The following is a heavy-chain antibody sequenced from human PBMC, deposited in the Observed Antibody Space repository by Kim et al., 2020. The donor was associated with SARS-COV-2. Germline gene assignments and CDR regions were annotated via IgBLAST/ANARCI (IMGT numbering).Heavy chain of an antibody. D-gene: IGHD1-1*01. CDR2: ISSSSSYT. V-gene: IGHV3-11*05. Sequence: GGSLRLSCAASGFTFSDYYMSWIRQAPGKGLEWVSYISSSSSYTNYADSVKGRFTITRDNAKNSLYLQMNSLRAEDTAVYYCARDVSLWNDGYYYGMDVWGQGTTVTVSS. CDR3: ARDVSLWNDGYYYGMDV. CDR1: GFTFSDYY. J-gene: IGHJ6*02.